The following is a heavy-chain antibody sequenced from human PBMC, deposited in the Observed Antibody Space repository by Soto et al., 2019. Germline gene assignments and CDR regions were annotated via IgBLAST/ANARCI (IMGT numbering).Heavy chain of an antibody. CDR1: GFTFDDYA. D-gene: IGHD2-15*01. V-gene: IGHV3-9*01. J-gene: IGHJ6*03. CDR2: ISWNSGSI. Sequence: EVQLVESGGGLVQPGRSLRLSCAASGFTFDDYAMHWVRQAPGKGLEWVSGISWNSGSIGYADSVKGRFTISRDNAKNSLYLQMNSLRAEATALYYCAKDHAARAYYYMDVWGKGTTVTVSS. CDR3: AKDHAARAYYYMDV.